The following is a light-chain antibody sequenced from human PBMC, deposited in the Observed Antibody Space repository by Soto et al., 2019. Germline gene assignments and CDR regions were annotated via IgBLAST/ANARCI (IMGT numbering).Light chain of an antibody. CDR1: NSNIESNY. J-gene: IGLJ3*02. CDR3: TAWDDSLRGRL. V-gene: IGLV1-47*01. Sequence: QPVLTQPPSASGTPGQRVTISCSGSNSNIESNYVCWYQQLPGTAPRLLIYRDNQRPSGVPDRFSGSKSGTSASLAISALRSEDEAEYYCTAWDDSLRGRLFGGGTKLTVL. CDR2: RDN.